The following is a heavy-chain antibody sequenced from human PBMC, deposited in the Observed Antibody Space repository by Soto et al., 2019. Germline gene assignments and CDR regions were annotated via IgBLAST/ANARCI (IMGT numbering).Heavy chain of an antibody. D-gene: IGHD6-6*01. Sequence: QVQLVQSGAEVKKPGSSVKVSCKASGGTFSSYAISWVRQAPGQGLEWMGGIIPIFGTANYAQKFQGRVTITADESPSTAYMGLSSLRSEDTAVYYWGGGWVYSSSPHDYYYYGMDVWGKGTTVTVSP. V-gene: IGHV1-69*01. CDR2: IIPIFGTA. CDR1: GGTFSSYA. J-gene: IGHJ6*04. CDR3: GGGWVYSSSPHDYYYYGMDV.